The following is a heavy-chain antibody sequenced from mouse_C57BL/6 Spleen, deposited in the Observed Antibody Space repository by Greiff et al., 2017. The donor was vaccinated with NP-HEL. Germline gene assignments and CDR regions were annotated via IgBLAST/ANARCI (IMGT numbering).Heavy chain of an antibody. CDR3: ARSWSRDY. V-gene: IGHV1-69*01. CDR1: GYTFTSYW. J-gene: IGHJ2*01. Sequence: VQLQQPGAELVMPGASVKLSCKASGYTFTSYWMHWVKQRPGQGLEWIGEIDPSDSYTNYNQKFKDKSTLTVDKSSSTAYMQLSSLTSEDSAVYYCARSWSRDYWGQGTTLTVSS. CDR2: IDPSDSYT.